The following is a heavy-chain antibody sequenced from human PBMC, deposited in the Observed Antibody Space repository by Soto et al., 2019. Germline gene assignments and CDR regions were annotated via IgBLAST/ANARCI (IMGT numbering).Heavy chain of an antibody. J-gene: IGHJ6*02. CDR2: ISFDGIKK. Sequence: WGSLRLSCSASGFPFRNYDMHWVRPAPGKGLEWMGVISFDGIKKYYADSVKGRFTISRDSSKNTLYLQMNSLKTEDTAVYYCTTDPGTELLWFGDLQGMDVWGQGTTVTV. V-gene: IGHV3-30*03. CDR3: TTDPGTELLWFGDLQGMDV. CDR1: GFPFRNYD. D-gene: IGHD3-10*01.